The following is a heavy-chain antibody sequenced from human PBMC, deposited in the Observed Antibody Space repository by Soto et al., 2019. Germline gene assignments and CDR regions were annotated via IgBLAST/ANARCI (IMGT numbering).Heavy chain of an antibody. Sequence: GESLKISCKGSGYSFTSYWIGWVRQMPGKGLEWMGIIYPGDSDTRYSPSFQGQVTISADKSISTAYLQWSSLKASDTAMYYCARLPGTTAGKYYYYYYGMDVWGQGTTVTVS. CDR3: ARLPGTTAGKYYYYYYGMDV. CDR2: IYPGDSDT. J-gene: IGHJ6*02. D-gene: IGHD1-1*01. V-gene: IGHV5-51*01. CDR1: GYSFTSYW.